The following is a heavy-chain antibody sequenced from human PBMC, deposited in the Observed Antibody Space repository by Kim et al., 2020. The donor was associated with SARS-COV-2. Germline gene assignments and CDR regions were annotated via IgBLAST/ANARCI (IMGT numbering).Heavy chain of an antibody. CDR3: ARQMVASVNVVYYGLDV. D-gene: IGHD2-8*01. J-gene: IGHJ6*02. Sequence: GGSLRLSCAASGFAFNTHAMTWVRQAPGKGLEWVSTISGGGEMTYYADSVKGRFTVSRDNSNNILYLEVSSLRAEDTGVYFCARQMVASVNVVYYGLDVWSQGTTVTVSS. V-gene: IGHV3-23*01. CDR2: ISGGGEMT. CDR1: GFAFNTHA.